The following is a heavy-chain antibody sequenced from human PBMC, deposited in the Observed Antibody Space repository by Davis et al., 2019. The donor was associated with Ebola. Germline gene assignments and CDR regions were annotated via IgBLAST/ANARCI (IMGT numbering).Heavy chain of an antibody. V-gene: IGHV3-74*03. CDR3: AIYNGEWSLWTC. D-gene: IGHD3/OR15-3a*01. Sequence: PGGSLRLSCAASGFSFSSSQYYMHWVRQAPGKGLVWVAHITTDGRTTTYADSVKGRFTISRDNAKNTLYLQMNSLRADDTSIYYCAIYNGEWSLWTCWGQGTLVTVSS. CDR2: ITTDGRTT. CDR1: GFSFSSSQYY. J-gene: IGHJ4*02.